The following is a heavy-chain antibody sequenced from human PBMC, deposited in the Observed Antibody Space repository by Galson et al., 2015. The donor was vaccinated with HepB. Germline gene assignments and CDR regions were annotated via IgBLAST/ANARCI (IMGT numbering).Heavy chain of an antibody. D-gene: IGHD4-17*01. CDR1: GFTFSSYA. J-gene: IGHJ4*02. CDR2: ISGSGGST. V-gene: IGHV3-23*01. CDR3: AKVFLKGDYESGELDY. Sequence: SLRLSCAASGFTFSSYAMSWVRQAPGKGLEWVSAISGSGGSTYYADSVKGRFTISRDNSKNTLYPQMNSLRAEDTAVYYCAKVFLKGDYESGELDYWGQGTLVTVSS.